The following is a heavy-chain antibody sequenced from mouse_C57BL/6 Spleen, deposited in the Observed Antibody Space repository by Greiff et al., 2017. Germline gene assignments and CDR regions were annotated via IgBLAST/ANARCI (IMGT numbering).Heavy chain of an antibody. Sequence: VQLQQSGPELVKPGASVKISCKASGYSFTDYNMNWVKQSNGKSLEWIGVINPNYGTTSYNQKFKGKATLTVDQSSSTAYMQLNSLTSEDSEVYYSARWGIKDLYYFDGWGKGTTLTVAS. CDR3: ARWGIKDLYYFDG. CDR1: GYSFTDYN. V-gene: IGHV1-39*01. J-gene: IGHJ2*01. CDR2: INPNYGTT.